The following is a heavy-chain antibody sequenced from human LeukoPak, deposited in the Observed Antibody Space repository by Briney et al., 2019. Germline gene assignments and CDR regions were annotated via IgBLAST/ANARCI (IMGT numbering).Heavy chain of an antibody. V-gene: IGHV3-30*18. CDR1: GFTFSSYG. D-gene: IGHD6-19*01. Sequence: GRSLRLSCAASGFTFSSYGMHWVRQAPGKGLEWVAVISYDGSNKYYADSVKGRFTISRDNSKNTLYLQMNSLRAEDTAVYYCAKDYSSGWLRYYFDYWGQGTLVTVPS. CDR2: ISYDGSNK. J-gene: IGHJ4*02. CDR3: AKDYSSGWLRYYFDY.